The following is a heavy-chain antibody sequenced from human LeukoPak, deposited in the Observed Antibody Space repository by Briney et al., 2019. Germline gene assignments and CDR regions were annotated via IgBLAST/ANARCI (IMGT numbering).Heavy chain of an antibody. J-gene: IGHJ4*02. Sequence: ASVKVSCKASGYTCTGYYMHWVRQAPGQGLEWMGWINPNSGGTNYAQKFQGRVTMTRDTSISTAYMELSRLRSDDTAVYYCARESSNDSSVPHWDYWGQGTLVTVSS. V-gene: IGHV1-2*02. D-gene: IGHD3-22*01. CDR3: ARESSNDSSVPHWDY. CDR2: INPNSGGT. CDR1: GYTCTGYY.